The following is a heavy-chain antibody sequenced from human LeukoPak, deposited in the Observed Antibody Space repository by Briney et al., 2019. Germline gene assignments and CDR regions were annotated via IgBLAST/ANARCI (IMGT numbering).Heavy chain of an antibody. CDR3: AREGAAGTPPDY. V-gene: IGHV4-34*01. CDR1: GGSFSGYY. D-gene: IGHD6-13*01. J-gene: IGHJ4*02. Sequence: SETLSLTCAVYGGSFSGYYWSWIRQPPGKGLEWIGEINHSGSTNYNPSLKSRVTISVDTSKNQFSLKLSSVTAADTAVYYCAREGAAGTPPDYWGQGTLVTVSS. CDR2: INHSGST.